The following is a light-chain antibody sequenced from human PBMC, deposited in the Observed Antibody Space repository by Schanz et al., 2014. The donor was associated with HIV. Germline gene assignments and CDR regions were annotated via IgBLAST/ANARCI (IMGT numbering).Light chain of an antibody. CDR1: SSTFRSNA. CDR3: SSYTSSSHVV. Sequence: QSVLTQPPSASGTPGQRVTISCSGSSSTFRSNAVNWYQQLPGTAPKLLIYNTYHRPSGVPDRFSGSQSGTSASLAISGLQAEDEADYYCSSYTSSSHVVFGGGTKLTVL. J-gene: IGLJ2*01. V-gene: IGLV1-44*01. CDR2: NTY.